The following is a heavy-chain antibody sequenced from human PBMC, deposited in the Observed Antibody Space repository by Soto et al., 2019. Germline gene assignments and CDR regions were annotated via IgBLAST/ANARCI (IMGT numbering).Heavy chain of an antibody. D-gene: IGHD3-10*01. CDR1: GFTFSSYA. CDR3: AKDQSTMVRGPPYDY. J-gene: IGHJ4*02. V-gene: IGHV3-23*01. CDR2: ISGSGGST. Sequence: GGSLRLSCAASGFTFSSYAMSWVRQAPGKGLEWVSAISGSGGSTYYADSVKGRFTISRDNSKDTLYLQMNSLRAEDTAVYYCAKDQSTMVRGPPYDYWGQGTLVTSPQ.